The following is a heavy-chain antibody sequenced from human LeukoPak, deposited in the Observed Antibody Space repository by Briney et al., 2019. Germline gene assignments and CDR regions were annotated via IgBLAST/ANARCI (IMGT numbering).Heavy chain of an antibody. CDR3: ARDLKRGYSSGRYSWGTGSSNDY. CDR2: MNPNSGNT. Sequence: ASVTVSCKASGYTFTSYDINWVRQATGQGLEWMGWMNPNSGNTGYAQKFQGRVTMTRNTSISTAYMELRSLRSDDTAVYYCARDLKRGYSSGRYSWGTGSSNDYWGQGTLVTVSS. J-gene: IGHJ4*02. CDR1: GYTFTSYD. D-gene: IGHD6-19*01. V-gene: IGHV1-8*01.